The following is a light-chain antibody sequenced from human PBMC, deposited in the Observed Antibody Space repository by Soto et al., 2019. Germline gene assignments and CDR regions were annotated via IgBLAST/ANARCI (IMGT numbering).Light chain of an antibody. CDR3: QQRSNWPIT. CDR1: QSVSSSY. CDR2: GAS. Sequence: EIVLTQSPGTLCLSPGDRATLSCIASQSVSSSYLAWYQQKPGQAPRLLIYGASSRATGIADRFSGSGSGTDFTLTISSLEPEDFAVYYCQQRSNWPITFGQGTRLE. V-gene: IGKV3D-20*02. J-gene: IGKJ5*01.